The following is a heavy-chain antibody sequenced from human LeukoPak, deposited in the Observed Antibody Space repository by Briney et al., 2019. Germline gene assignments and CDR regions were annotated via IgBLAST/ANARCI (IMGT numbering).Heavy chain of an antibody. V-gene: IGHV4-59*08. J-gene: IGHJ4*02. CDR3: ARSYGSGSYYKSYYFDY. CDR1: GGSISGYY. Sequence: SETLSLTCTVSGGSISGYYWSWIRQPPGKGLEWIGFIYYSGSTNYNPSLKSRVTISVDTSKNQFSLKLSSVTAADTAVYYCARSYGSGSYYKSYYFDYWGQGTLVTVSS. CDR2: IYYSGST. D-gene: IGHD3-10*01.